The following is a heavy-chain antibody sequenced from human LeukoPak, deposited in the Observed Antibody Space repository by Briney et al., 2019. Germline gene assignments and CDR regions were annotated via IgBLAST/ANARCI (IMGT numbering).Heavy chain of an antibody. V-gene: IGHV1-3*04. J-gene: IGHJ4*02. CDR1: GYTFTNYA. CDR3: ARVGYSGYDSRPVFNY. D-gene: IGHD5-12*01. CDR2: IDTGNGNT. Sequence: ASVKVSCKASGYTFTNYALHWVRQAPGQRLEWMGWIDTGNGNTKYSQKFQGRVTITRATSASTAYMELSSLRSEDTAVYYCARVGYSGYDSRPVFNYWGQGTLVTVSS.